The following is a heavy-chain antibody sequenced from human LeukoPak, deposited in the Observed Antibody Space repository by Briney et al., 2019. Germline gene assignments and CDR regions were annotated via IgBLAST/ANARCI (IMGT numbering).Heavy chain of an antibody. V-gene: IGHV3-20*04. CDR2: INWNGGST. CDR3: AGVDNIVVVPAASYSFDY. J-gene: IGHJ4*02. CDR1: GFTFDDYG. Sequence: PGGSLRLSCAASGFTFDDYGMSWVRQAPGKGLEWVSGINWNGGSTGYADSVKGRFTISRDSAKNSLYLQMNSLRAEDTALYYCAGVDNIVVVPAASYSFDYWGQGTLVTVSS. D-gene: IGHD2-2*01.